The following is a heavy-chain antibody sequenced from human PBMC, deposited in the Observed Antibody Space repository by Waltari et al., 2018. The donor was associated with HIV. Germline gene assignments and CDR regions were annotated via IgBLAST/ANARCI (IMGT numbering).Heavy chain of an antibody. V-gene: IGHV4-34*01. CDR1: GGSFSGYY. CDR2: INHSGST. CDR3: ASASGYCSSTSCYGYFDY. Sequence: QVQLQQWGAGLLKPSETLSLTCAVYGGSFSGYYWSWIRQPPGKGLEWIGEINHSGSTNYNPSLKSRVTISVDTSKNQFSLKLSSVTAADTAVYYCASASGYCSSTSCYGYFDYWGQGTLVTVSS. J-gene: IGHJ4*02. D-gene: IGHD2-2*03.